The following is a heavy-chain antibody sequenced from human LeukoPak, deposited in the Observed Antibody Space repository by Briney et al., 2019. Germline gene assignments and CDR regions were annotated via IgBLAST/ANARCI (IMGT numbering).Heavy chain of an antibody. Sequence: NPSETLSLTCTVSGGSISSYYWSWIRQPPGKGLEWIGYIYYSGSTNYNPSLKSRVTISVDTSKNQSSLRLRSVTAADTAVYYCARTTEAHSWLTRYYSYYMDVWGKGTTVTVSS. J-gene: IGHJ6*03. CDR1: GGSISSYY. D-gene: IGHD6-13*01. CDR3: ARTTEAHSWLTRYYSYYMDV. V-gene: IGHV4-59*01. CDR2: IYYSGST.